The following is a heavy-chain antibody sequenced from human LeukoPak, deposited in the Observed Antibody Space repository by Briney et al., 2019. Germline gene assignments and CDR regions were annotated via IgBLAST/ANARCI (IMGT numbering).Heavy chain of an antibody. CDR1: GGSISSSNW. CDR2: IYHSGST. CDR3: ATNLPDSSSWYPY. Sequence: SGTLSLTCAVSGGSISSSNWWSWVRQSPGKGLEWIGEIYHSGSTNYNPSLKSRVTISVDKSKNQFSLKLSSVTAADTAVYYCATNLPDSSSWYPYWGQGTLVTVSS. V-gene: IGHV4-4*02. D-gene: IGHD6-13*01. J-gene: IGHJ4*02.